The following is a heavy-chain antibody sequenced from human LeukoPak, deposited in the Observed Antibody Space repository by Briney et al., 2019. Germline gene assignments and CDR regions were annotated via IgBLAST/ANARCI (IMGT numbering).Heavy chain of an antibody. CDR2: INHSGST. CDR1: GGSFSGYY. D-gene: IGHD6-13*01. CDR3: ARWTSSSWYYSNGRLSWYFDL. Sequence: SETLSLTCAVYGGSFSGYYWSWIRQPPGKGLEWIGEINHSGSTNYNPSLKSRVTISVDTSKNQFSLKLSSVTAADTAVYYCARWTSSSWYYSNGRLSWYFDLWGRGTLVTVSS. J-gene: IGHJ2*01. V-gene: IGHV4-34*01.